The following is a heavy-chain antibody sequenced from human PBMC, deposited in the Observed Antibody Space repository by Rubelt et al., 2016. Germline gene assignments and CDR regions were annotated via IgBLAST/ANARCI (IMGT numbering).Heavy chain of an antibody. CDR2: VCYSGST. CDR3: ARDLSGWYFDL. Sequence: QVQLQESGPGLVKPSETLSLTCTVSGDSISISTYFWGWIRQPPGKGLEWIANVCYSGSTYYNPSLKDRVTISVDTSKNYCARGLSSVTAADTAVYYCARDLSGWYFDLWGRGTLVTVFS. D-gene: IGHD3-10*01. V-gene: IGHV4-39*07. CDR1: GDSISISTYF. J-gene: IGHJ2*01.